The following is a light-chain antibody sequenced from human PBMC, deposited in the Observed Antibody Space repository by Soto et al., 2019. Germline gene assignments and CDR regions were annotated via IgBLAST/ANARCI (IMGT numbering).Light chain of an antibody. CDR2: VNSDGSH. Sequence: QAVVTQSPSASASLGASVKLTCTLSSGHSSYAIAWHQQQPEKGPRCLMKVNSDGSHSKGDGIPNRFSGSSSGTERHLTISSLQSEDEVDYYCQTWGTAIHDVVFGGGTKLTVL. CDR1: SGHSSYA. J-gene: IGLJ2*01. V-gene: IGLV4-69*01. CDR3: QTWGTAIHDVV.